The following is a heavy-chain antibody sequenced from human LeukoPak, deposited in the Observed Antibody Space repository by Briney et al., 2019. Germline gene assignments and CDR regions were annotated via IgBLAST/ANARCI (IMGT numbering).Heavy chain of an antibody. Sequence: SVKVSCKASGGTFSSYTISWVRQAPGQGLEWMGRIIPILGIANHAQKFQGRVTITADKSTNTAYMELSSLRSEDTAVYYCARVDIVATIDELGSAFDIWGQGTMVTVSS. CDR2: IIPILGIA. J-gene: IGHJ3*02. CDR1: GGTFSSYT. CDR3: ARVDIVATIDELGSAFDI. D-gene: IGHD5-12*01. V-gene: IGHV1-69*02.